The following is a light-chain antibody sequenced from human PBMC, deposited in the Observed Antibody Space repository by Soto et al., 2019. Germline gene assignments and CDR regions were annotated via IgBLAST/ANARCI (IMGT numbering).Light chain of an antibody. CDR2: LNN. Sequence: QSVLTQPPSASGTPGQRVTISCSVSSPSIAGNPVNWYQHVPGTAPKPLIYLNNQRPSGVPDRFSGSKSGTSASLAISALQSEDEAAYYCAAWDDNLHGPIFGGGTKVTVL. CDR3: AAWDDNLHGPI. V-gene: IGLV1-44*01. CDR1: SPSIAGNP. J-gene: IGLJ2*01.